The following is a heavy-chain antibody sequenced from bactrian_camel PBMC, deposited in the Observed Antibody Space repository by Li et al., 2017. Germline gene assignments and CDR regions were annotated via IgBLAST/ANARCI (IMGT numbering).Heavy chain of an antibody. CDR3: AADAVNLQLARGYHY. CDR2: IDSDGTT. Sequence: HVQLVESGGGSVQPGGSLRLSCGASGHTYSSNCMGWFRQAPGKEREGVAAIDSDGTTSSADSVKGRFTISKNSAKNTLYLQMNNLKVEDTAMYYCAADAVNLQLARGYHYWGQGTQVTVS. D-gene: IGHD6*01. CDR1: GHTYSSNC. J-gene: IGHJ4*01. V-gene: IGHV3S53*01.